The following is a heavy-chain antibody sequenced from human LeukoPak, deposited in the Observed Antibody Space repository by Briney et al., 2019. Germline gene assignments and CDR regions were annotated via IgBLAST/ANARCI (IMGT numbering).Heavy chain of an antibody. D-gene: IGHD1-14*01. CDR3: ARDPESSMDV. Sequence: GGSLRLSCAASGFTFTNHGFHWVRQAPGKGLEWVAAIWYDSSKESYADSVKGRFTISRDNSKNTVYLQVNSLRGEDTAVYYCARDPESSMDVWGQGTTVTVSS. CDR2: IWYDSSKE. CDR1: GFTFTNHG. J-gene: IGHJ6*02. V-gene: IGHV3-33*01.